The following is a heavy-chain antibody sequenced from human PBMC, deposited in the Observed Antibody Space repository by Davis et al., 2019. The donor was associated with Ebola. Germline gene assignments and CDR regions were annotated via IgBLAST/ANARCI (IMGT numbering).Heavy chain of an antibody. CDR1: GGSFSGTY. V-gene: IGHV4-34*01. Sequence: PSETLSLTCAVYGGSFSGTYWTWIRQPPGKGLEWIGEINHSGDTNYNPSLKSRVTISVDTSKNQFSLKLSSVTAADTAVYYCAREGRYQLRPDNWFDPWGQGTLVTVSS. CDR2: INHSGDT. CDR3: AREGRYQLRPDNWFDP. D-gene: IGHD2-2*01. J-gene: IGHJ5*02.